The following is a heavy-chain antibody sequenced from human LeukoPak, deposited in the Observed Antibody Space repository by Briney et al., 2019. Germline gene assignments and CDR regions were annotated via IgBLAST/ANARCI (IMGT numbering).Heavy chain of an antibody. Sequence: ASVTVSCKASGYTFTGYYMHWVRQAPGHGLEWMGWINLNRGGTNYGQKFQGRVTMTRDTSISTAYMELRRLRSDDTALYYCARERVTTNNHCFDSWGQGTPVTVSS. CDR1: GYTFTGYY. CDR2: INLNRGGT. V-gene: IGHV1-2*02. J-gene: IGHJ4*02. CDR3: ARERVTTNNHCFDS. D-gene: IGHD4-17*01.